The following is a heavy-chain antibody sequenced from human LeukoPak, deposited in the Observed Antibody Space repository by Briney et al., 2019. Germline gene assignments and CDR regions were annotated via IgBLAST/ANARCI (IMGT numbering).Heavy chain of an antibody. Sequence: ASVKVSCKASGYSFTSYGISWVRQAPGQGLEWMGWINPYNGNTNYTQKLQGRVTMTTDTSTNTAYMELRSLRSDGTAVYYCARDRSIYDYVWGSYGDYWGQGTLVTVSS. V-gene: IGHV1-18*01. CDR2: INPYNGNT. J-gene: IGHJ4*02. CDR1: GYSFTSYG. CDR3: ARDRSIYDYVWGSYGDY. D-gene: IGHD3-16*01.